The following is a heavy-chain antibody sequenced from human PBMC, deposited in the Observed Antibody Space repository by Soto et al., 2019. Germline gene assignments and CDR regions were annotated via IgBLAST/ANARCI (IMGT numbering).Heavy chain of an antibody. CDR2: INHSGST. J-gene: IGHJ4*02. V-gene: IGHV4-34*01. CDR3: ARGREYSSSWYESYFDY. D-gene: IGHD6-13*01. Sequence: PSETLSLTCAVYGGSFSGYYWSWIRQPPGKGLEWIGEINHSGSTNYNPSLKSRVTISVDTSKNQFSLKLSSVTAADTAVYYCARGREYSSSWYESYFDYWGQGTLVTVSS. CDR1: GGSFSGYY.